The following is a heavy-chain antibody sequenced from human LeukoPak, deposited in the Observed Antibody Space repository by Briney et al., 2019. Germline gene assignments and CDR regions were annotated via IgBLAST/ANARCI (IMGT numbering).Heavy chain of an antibody. Sequence: SETLSLTCTVSGGSISSYYWSWIRQPPGKGLEWIAYISDIGSINYNPSLKSRVTISLDTSKNQFSLKLSSVTAADTAVYYCAGHHPRNTVDCWGQGTLVTVSS. J-gene: IGHJ4*02. D-gene: IGHD2/OR15-2a*01. CDR2: ISDIGSI. V-gene: IGHV4-59*08. CDR1: GGSISSYY. CDR3: AGHHPRNTVDC.